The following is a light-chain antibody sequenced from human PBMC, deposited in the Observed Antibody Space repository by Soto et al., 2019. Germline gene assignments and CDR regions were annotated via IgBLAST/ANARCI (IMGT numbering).Light chain of an antibody. CDR3: QSYDSSLSGSL. CDR2: GNN. Sequence: QSVLTQPPSVSGAPGQRVTISCTGSSSNIGAGYDVHWYKQLPGTAPKLLIFGNNNRPSGVPDRFSGSKSGTSASLAITGLQAEDEADYYCQSYDSSLSGSLFGGGTKLTVL. CDR1: SSNIGAGYD. V-gene: IGLV1-40*01. J-gene: IGLJ2*01.